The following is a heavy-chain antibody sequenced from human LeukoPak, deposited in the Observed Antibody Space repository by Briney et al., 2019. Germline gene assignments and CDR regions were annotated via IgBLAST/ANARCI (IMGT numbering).Heavy chain of an antibody. V-gene: IGHV3-30*02. D-gene: IGHD1-1*01. J-gene: IGHJ6*03. CDR3: AKVRVRKLESLPYYIDV. CDR2: IRYDGTNK. Sequence: GGSLRLSCAASGFTISSYGMHWVGQDPAKGREWVAFIRYDGTNKYYAESLKGRFTISRDNSKNTLYLKMNTVSAEDTAVYYCAKVRVRKLESLPYYIDVSGKGTTGTASS. CDR1: GFTISSYG.